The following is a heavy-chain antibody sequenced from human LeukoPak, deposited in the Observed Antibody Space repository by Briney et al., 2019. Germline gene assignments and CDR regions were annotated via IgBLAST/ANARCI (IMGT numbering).Heavy chain of an antibody. CDR1: GYTFTGYY. V-gene: IGHV1-2*02. Sequence: ASVRVPCKASGYTFTGYYMHWARQAPGQGLEWMGWINPNSGGTNYAQKFQGRVTMTRDTSISTAYMELSRLRSDDTAVYYCARARWYYYYMHVWGKGTTVTVSS. CDR3: ARARWYYYYMHV. J-gene: IGHJ6*03. CDR2: INPNSGGT. D-gene: IGHD3-16*02.